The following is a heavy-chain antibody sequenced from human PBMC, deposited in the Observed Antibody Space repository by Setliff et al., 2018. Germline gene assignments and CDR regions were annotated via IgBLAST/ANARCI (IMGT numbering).Heavy chain of an antibody. CDR3: ATDGPVLNGGGNYDSSAIGYYYYYYMDV. CDR2: IYQNGIT. V-gene: IGHV4-39*07. CDR1: GASISTTYYY. J-gene: IGHJ6*03. D-gene: IGHD3-22*01. Sequence: SETLSLTCSVSGASISTTYYYWDWIRQSPEKGLEWIGTIYQNGITYYNPSVKSRVTISVDKSKNQFSLSLRSVTAADTAVYYCATDGPVLNGGGNYDSSAIGYYYYYYMDVWGKGTTVTVSS.